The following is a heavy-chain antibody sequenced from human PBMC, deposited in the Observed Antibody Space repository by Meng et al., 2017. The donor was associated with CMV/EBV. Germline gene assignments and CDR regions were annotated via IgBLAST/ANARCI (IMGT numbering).Heavy chain of an antibody. CDR1: GYIFTSYD. J-gene: IGHJ6*02. CDR2: MNPNSGNT. D-gene: IGHD3-3*01. V-gene: IGHV1-8*03. CDR3: ARSGTRYYETYYDFWSGYYYYYYGMDV. Sequence: ASVKVSCKASGYIFTSYDINWVRQATGQGLEWMGWMNPNSGNTGYAQKFQGRVTITRNTSISTAYMELSSLRSEDTAVYYCARSGTRYYETYYDFWSGYYYYYYGMDVWGQGTTVTVSS.